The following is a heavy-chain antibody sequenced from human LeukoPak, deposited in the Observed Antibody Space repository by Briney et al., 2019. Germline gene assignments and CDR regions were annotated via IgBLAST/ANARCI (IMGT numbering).Heavy chain of an antibody. D-gene: IGHD3-10*01. CDR2: INPSGGST. J-gene: IGHJ3*02. Sequence: ASVKVSCKASGYTFTSYYMHWVRQAPGQGLEWMGIINPSGGSTSYAQKFQGRVTMTRDTSTSTVYMELSSLRSEDTAVYYCAVGVRGSGSYQIWGHAFDIWGQGTMVTVSS. V-gene: IGHV1-46*01. CDR3: AVGVRGSGSYQIWGHAFDI. CDR1: GYTFTSYY.